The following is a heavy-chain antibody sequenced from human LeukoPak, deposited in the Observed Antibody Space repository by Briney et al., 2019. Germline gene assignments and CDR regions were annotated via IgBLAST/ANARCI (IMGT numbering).Heavy chain of an antibody. CDR2: INHSGST. V-gene: IGHV4-34*01. J-gene: IGHJ4*02. CDR1: GGSFSGYY. CDR3: ARGYYYDSSGGVFDY. D-gene: IGHD3-22*01. Sequence: PSETLSLTCAVYGGSFSGYYWSWIRQPPGKGLEWIGEINHSGSTNYNPSLKSRVTISVDTSKNQFSLKLSSVTAADTAVYYCARGYYYDSSGGVFDYWGQGTLVTVSS.